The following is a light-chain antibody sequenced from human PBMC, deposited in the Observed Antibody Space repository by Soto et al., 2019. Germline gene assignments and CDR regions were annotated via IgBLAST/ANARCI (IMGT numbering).Light chain of an antibody. Sequence: QSVLTQPASLSGSPGQSITISCTGVSSDVGSYDLVSWYQHHPGKTPKLIIYEAIKRPSGVSVRFSASKSGNTASLRISGLQPVDEADYYCCSYAGSSSFVVFGGGTKLTVL. J-gene: IGLJ3*02. CDR1: SSDVGSYDL. CDR2: EAI. V-gene: IGLV2-23*02. CDR3: CSYAGSSSFVV.